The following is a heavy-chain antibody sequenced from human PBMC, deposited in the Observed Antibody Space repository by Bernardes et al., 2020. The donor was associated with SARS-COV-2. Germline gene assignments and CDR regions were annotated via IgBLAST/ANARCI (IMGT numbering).Heavy chain of an antibody. Sequence: VKVSYNASGYPFTGYSMHWVRQAPGQGLEWMGWINPNSGGTNYAQKFQGRVTMTRDTSISTAYMELSRLRSDDTAVYYCALPPTNYDRYGMDVWGQGTTVTGSS. CDR3: ALPPTNYDRYGMDV. CDR1: GYPFTGYS. D-gene: IGHD3-22*01. J-gene: IGHJ6*02. V-gene: IGHV1-2*02. CDR2: INPNSGGT.